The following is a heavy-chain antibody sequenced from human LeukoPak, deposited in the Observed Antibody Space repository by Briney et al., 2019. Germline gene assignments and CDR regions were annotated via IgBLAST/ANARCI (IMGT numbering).Heavy chain of an antibody. V-gene: IGHV3-21*01. CDR2: ISSSSSYI. Sequence: GGSLRLSCAASGFTFSSYSMNWVRQAPGKGLEWVSSISSSSSYISYADSVKGRFTISRDNAKNSLYLQMNSLRAEDTAVYYCARATMVRRGVYYYYYMDVWGKGTTVTVSS. CDR3: ARATMVRRGVYYYYYMDV. CDR1: GFTFSSYS. D-gene: IGHD3-10*01. J-gene: IGHJ6*03.